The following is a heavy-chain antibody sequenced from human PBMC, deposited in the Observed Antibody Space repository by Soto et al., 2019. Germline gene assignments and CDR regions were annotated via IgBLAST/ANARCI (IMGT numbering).Heavy chain of an antibody. CDR2: ISSDGNNQ. V-gene: IGHV3-30-3*01. CDR3: AREFNPDHGTLTGYYIDY. J-gene: IGHJ4*02. Sequence: GGSLRLSCATSGFAFRDYALHWVRQAPGKGLDWVAVISSDGNNQYYSDSVGGRFTISRDNSNDMLYLQMDSLRPEDTALYHCAREFNPDHGTLTGYYIDYWGPGTLVTVSS. D-gene: IGHD3-9*01. CDR1: GFAFRDYA.